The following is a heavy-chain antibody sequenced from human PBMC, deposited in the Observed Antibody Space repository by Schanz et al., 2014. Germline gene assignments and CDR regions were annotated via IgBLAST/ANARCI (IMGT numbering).Heavy chain of an antibody. Sequence: QVQVVQSGAELKKPGASVKVSCKASGYTFSSHGIHWLRQAPGQSLEWMGWINTANGNAKYSANFQARVTITSDTSATTAYMELTNLRSEDTAVYYCASDLPYCDGGKCYSDGFDIWGQGTLVTISS. CDR1: GYTFSSHG. CDR3: ASDLPYCDGGKCYSDGFDI. CDR2: INTANGNA. J-gene: IGHJ3*02. V-gene: IGHV1-3*04. D-gene: IGHD2-21*01.